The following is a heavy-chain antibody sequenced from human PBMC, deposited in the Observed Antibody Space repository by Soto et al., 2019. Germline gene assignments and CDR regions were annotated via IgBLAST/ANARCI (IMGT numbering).Heavy chain of an antibody. J-gene: IGHJ4*02. CDR1: GYIFISYG. CDR3: ARDLDGSGSYYTEH. Sequence: GASVKVSCKASGYIFISYGISWVRQAPGQGLEWMGRISPYNGNTNYAQNLQGRVTMTTDTSTSTAYMELRSLRSDDTAVYYCARDLDGSGSYYTEHWGPGTQVTVSS. D-gene: IGHD3-10*01. V-gene: IGHV1-18*01. CDR2: ISPYNGNT.